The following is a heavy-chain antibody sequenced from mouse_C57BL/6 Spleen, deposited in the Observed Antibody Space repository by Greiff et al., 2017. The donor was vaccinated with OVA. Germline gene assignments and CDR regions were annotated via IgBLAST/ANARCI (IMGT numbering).Heavy chain of an antibody. CDR3: ARREGYYSKGYFDY. CDR1: GFSLSTSGMG. V-gene: IGHV8-12*01. D-gene: IGHD2-5*01. J-gene: IGHJ2*01. Sequence: QVTLKESGPGILQSSQTLSLTCSFSGFSLSTSGMGVSWIRQPSGKGLEWLAHIYWDDDKRYNPSLKSRLTIAKDTSRNQVFLKITRVDTADTATYYCARREGYYSKGYFDYWGQGTTLTVSS. CDR2: IYWDDDK.